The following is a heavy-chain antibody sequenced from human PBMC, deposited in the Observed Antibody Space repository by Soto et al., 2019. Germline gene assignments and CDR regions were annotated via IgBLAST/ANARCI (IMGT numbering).Heavy chain of an antibody. CDR3: ARHGSDRGWFFFDP. CDR2: VSYSGST. D-gene: IGHD6-19*01. CDR1: GGAIGGYY. Sequence: SETLSLTCSPSGGAIGGYYWSWIRQPPGKALEWIGYVSYSGSTDYHPSLMRRVSISIDTSKNQFSLKMISVTAADTAAYYCARHGSDRGWFFFDPWGQGALVTVSS. J-gene: IGHJ5*02. V-gene: IGHV4-59*08.